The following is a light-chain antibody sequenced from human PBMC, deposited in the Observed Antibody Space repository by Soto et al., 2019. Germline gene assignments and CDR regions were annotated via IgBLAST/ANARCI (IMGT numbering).Light chain of an antibody. CDR3: QQSYRKPYT. J-gene: IGKJ2*01. Sequence: DIHMTQSPSSLSASVGYRFTITCRASQSISIYLNWYQQKPGKVPKLLIYDESTLQSGVPSRFSGSGSGTDFTLTINNLPPEDFETYYCQQSYRKPYTFGQGTKVDIK. CDR1: QSISIY. CDR2: DES. V-gene: IGKV1-39*01.